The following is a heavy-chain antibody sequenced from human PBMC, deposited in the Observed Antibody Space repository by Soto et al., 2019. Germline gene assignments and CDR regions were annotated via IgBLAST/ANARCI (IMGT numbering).Heavy chain of an antibody. Sequence: SVTLSLTCTVSGGSISSRSYYWGWIRQPPGKGLEWIGSINFGGNSYYKSSLKSRVTTSVDTSKHQFSLNLTSATAADTAVYFCARGAVSYAFDIWGQGTMVTVSS. V-gene: IGHV4-39*02. CDR3: ARGAVSYAFDI. D-gene: IGHD2-8*01. J-gene: IGHJ3*02. CDR2: INFGGNS. CDR1: GGSISSRSYY.